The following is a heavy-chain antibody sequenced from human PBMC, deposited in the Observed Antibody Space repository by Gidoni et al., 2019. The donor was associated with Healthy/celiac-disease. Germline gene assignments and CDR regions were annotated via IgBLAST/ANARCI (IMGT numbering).Heavy chain of an antibody. V-gene: IGHV2-5*02. CDR3: AHSESLYCSSTSCYGSWFDP. CDR1: GFSRSTSGVG. CDR2: IYWDDDK. J-gene: IGHJ5*02. Sequence: QITLKEYGPTLVKPTQTLTLTCTFAGFSRSTSGVGVGWIRQHPGKALEWLALIYWDDDKRYSPSLKSRLTITKDPSKNQVVLTMTNMDPVDTATYYCAHSESLYCSSTSCYGSWFDPWGQGTLVTVSS. D-gene: IGHD2-2*01.